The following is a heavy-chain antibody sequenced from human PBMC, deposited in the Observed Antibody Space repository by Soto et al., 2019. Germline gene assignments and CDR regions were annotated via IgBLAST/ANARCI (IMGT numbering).Heavy chain of an antibody. D-gene: IGHD2-2*01. CDR1: GYTFTSYG. J-gene: IGHJ3*02. Sequence: VASVKVSCKASGYTFTSYGISWVRQAPGQGLEWMGIINPSGGSTSYAQKFQGRVTMTRDTSTSTVYMELSSLRSEDTAVYYCARDRCSSTSCYFRAFDIWGQGTMVTVSS. CDR2: INPSGGST. V-gene: IGHV1-46*01. CDR3: ARDRCSSTSCYFRAFDI.